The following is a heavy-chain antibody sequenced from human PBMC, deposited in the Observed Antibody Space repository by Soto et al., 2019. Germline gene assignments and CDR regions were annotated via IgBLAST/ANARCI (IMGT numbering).Heavy chain of an antibody. J-gene: IGHJ4*02. D-gene: IGHD3-22*01. CDR2: IYYRGST. CDR3: ARRPYYYDSPGPPR. CDR1: GDSISSSHY. Sequence: SETLSLTCTVSGDSISSSHYWSWFRQPPGKGLEWIGSIYYRGSTYYNPSLQSRVTISIDTSKNQFSLKLSSVTAADTAVYYCARRPYYYDSPGPPRWGQGTLVTVSS. V-gene: IGHV4-39*01.